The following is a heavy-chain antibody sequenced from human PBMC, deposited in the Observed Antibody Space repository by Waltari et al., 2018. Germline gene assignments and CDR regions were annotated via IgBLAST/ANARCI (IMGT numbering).Heavy chain of an antibody. J-gene: IGHJ5*02. CDR2: INPNSGGT. D-gene: IGHD1-26*01. V-gene: IGHV1-2*02. CDR3: ARVGSGSYNWFDP. CDR1: GYTFTGSY. Sequence: QVQLVQSGAEVKKPGASVKVSCKASGYTFTGSYLPWVPPAPGQGLEWMGWINPNSGGTNYAQKFQGRVTMTRDTSISTAYMELSRLRSDDTAVYYCARVGSGSYNWFDPWGQGTLVTVSS.